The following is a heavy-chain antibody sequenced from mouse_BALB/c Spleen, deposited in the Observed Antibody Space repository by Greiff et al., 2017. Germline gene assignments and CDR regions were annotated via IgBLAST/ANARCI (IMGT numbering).Heavy chain of an antibody. CDR3: ARLSIYYYGSSYGYFDY. J-gene: IGHJ2*01. Sequence: EVQRVESGPGLVKPSQSLSLTCTVTGYSITSDYAWNWIRQFPGNKLEWMGYISYSGSTSYNPSLKSRISITRDTSKNQFFLQLNSVTTEDTATYYCARLSIYYYGSSYGYFDYWGQGTTLTVSS. CDR2: ISYSGST. CDR1: GYSITSDYA. V-gene: IGHV3-2*02. D-gene: IGHD1-1*01.